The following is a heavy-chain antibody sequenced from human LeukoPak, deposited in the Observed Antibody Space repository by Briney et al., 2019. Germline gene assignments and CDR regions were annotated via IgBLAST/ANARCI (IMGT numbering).Heavy chain of an antibody. CDR2: ISYDGNT. CDR3: ARVDGSWPSIWFDP. Sequence: TSETLSLTCSVSGGSISPYIWSWIRQPPGQGLEWIAYISYDGNTNYSPSLKSRVTISVDTSKNQFSLRLSSVTAADTAVYFCARVDGSWPSIWFDPWGQGTLVTVSS. CDR1: GGSISPYI. V-gene: IGHV4-59*01. D-gene: IGHD6-13*01. J-gene: IGHJ5*01.